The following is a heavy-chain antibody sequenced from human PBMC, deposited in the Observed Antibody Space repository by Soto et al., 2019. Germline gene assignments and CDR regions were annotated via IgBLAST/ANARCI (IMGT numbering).Heavy chain of an antibody. CDR1: GFTFSTYS. D-gene: IGHD2-15*01. J-gene: IGHJ1*01. Sequence: PGGSLRLPCAASGFTFSTYSMNWVRQAPGKGLEWVSSISSNSRYIYYADSVKGRFTISRDNAKNSLDLQMHSLRDEDTAVYYCARDSGYCSGGSCYPGYFQYWGQGALVTV. V-gene: IGHV3-21*01. CDR3: ARDSGYCSGGSCYPGYFQY. CDR2: ISSNSRYI.